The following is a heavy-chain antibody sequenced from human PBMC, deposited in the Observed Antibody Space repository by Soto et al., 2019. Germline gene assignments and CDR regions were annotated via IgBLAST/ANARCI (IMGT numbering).Heavy chain of an antibody. CDR2: ISAYNGNT. CDR1: GYTFTSYG. J-gene: IGHJ6*03. CDR3: ARARWDYYGSGRYVGENYYYYMDV. V-gene: IGHV1-18*01. Sequence: ASVKVSCKASGYTFTSYGISWVRQAPGQGLEWMGWISAYNGNTNYAQKLQGRVTMTTDTSTSTAYMELRSLRSDDTAVYYCARARWDYYGSGRYVGENYYYYMDVWGKGTTVTVSS. D-gene: IGHD3-10*01.